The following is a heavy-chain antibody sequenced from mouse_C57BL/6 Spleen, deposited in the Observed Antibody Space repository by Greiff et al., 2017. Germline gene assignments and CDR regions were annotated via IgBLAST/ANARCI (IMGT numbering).Heavy chain of an antibody. V-gene: IGHV2-6-1*01. CDR2: IWSDGST. CDR1: GFSLTRYG. D-gene: IGHD2-5*01. J-gene: IGHJ4*01. Sequence: VKLMESGPGLVAPSQSLSITCTVSGFSLTRYGVHWVRQPPGKGLEWLVVIWSDGSTTYNSALKSRLSISKDNSKSQVFLKMNSLQTDDTAMYYCARHEYYSNYDAMDYWGQGTSVTVSS. CDR3: ARHEYYSNYDAMDY.